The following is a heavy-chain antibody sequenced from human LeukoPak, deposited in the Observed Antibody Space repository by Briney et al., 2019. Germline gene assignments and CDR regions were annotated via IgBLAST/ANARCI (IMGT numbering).Heavy chain of an antibody. CDR3: ARDYHSPDY. J-gene: IGHJ4*02. CDR2: IDFDGSST. V-gene: IGHV3-74*01. D-gene: IGHD3-16*02. CDR1: GFSFRTHW. Sequence: PGGSLRLSCAASGFSFRTHWMHWVRQAPGKGLVWVSHIDFDGSSTTYADSVKGRFTISRDNAKNTLYLQMNSLRAEDTAVYYCARDYHSPDYWGQGTLVTVSS.